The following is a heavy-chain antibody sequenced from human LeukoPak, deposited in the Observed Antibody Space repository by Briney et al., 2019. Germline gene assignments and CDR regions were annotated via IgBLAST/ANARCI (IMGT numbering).Heavy chain of an antibody. V-gene: IGHV1-46*01. J-gene: IGHJ6*03. D-gene: IGHD3-22*01. Sequence: ASVKVSCKASGYTFTSYDMHWVRQAPGQGLEWMGIINPSGGSTSYAQKFQGRVTMTRDVSTSTAYMELRSLRSDDTAVYYCARVCSDSSGYLYYYYYMDVWGKGTTFTISS. CDR3: ARVCSDSSGYLYYYYYMDV. CDR2: INPSGGST. CDR1: GYTFTSYD.